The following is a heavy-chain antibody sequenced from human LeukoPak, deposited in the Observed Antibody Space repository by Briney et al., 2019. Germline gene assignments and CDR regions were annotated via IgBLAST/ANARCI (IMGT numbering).Heavy chain of an antibody. J-gene: IGHJ1*01. CDR2: INWNGGST. CDR1: GFTFDDYG. Sequence: PGGSLRLSCAASGFTFDDYGMSWVRQAPGKGLEWVSRINWNGGSTGYADSVKGRFTISRDNAKNSLYLQMNSLRAEDTALYYCAKDGVEYCSSTSCYKDAYFQHWGQGTLVTVSS. D-gene: IGHD2-2*02. CDR3: AKDGVEYCSSTSCYKDAYFQH. V-gene: IGHV3-20*04.